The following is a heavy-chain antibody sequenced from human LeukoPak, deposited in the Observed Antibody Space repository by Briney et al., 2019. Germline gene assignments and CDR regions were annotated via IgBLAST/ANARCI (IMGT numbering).Heavy chain of an antibody. CDR3: ARDLGVRGVPFDY. J-gene: IGHJ4*02. D-gene: IGHD3-10*01. CDR1: GYTFTSYY. CDR2: LNPSGGST. Sequence: PGASVKVSCKASGYTFTSYYMHWVRQAPGQGLEWMGILNPSGGSTTYAQKFQGRVTMTWDTSTSTVYMELSSLRFDDTAVYYCARDLGVRGVPFDYWGQGTLVTVSS. V-gene: IGHV1-46*01.